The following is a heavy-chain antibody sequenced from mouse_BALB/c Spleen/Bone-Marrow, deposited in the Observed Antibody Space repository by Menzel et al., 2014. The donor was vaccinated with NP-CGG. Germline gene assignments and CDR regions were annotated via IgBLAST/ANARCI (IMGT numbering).Heavy chain of an antibody. J-gene: IGHJ1*01. V-gene: IGHV1-20*02. CDR3: ARVTTDWYFDV. Sequence: VQLQQSGPELVKPGASVKISRKASGYSFTGYFMNWVVQSHGKSFEWIGRINPYNGDTFYNQKFKGKATLTVDKSSSTAHMELRSLASEDSAVYYCARVTTDWYFDVWGAGTTVTVSS. CDR1: GYSFTGYF. D-gene: IGHD1-1*01. CDR2: INPYNGDT.